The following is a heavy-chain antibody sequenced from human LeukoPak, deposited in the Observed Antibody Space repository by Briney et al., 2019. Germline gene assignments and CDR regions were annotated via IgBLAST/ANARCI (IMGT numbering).Heavy chain of an antibody. J-gene: IGHJ3*02. CDR1: GFTFSSYG. CDR2: ISYDGSNK. CDR3: AKLVDSSGYYSYDAFDI. D-gene: IGHD3-22*01. Sequence: GGSPRLSCAASGFTFSSYGMHWVRQAPGKGLEWVAVISYDGSNKYYADSVKGRFTVSRDNSKNTLYLQMNSLRAEDTAVYYCAKLVDSSGYYSYDAFDIWGQGTMVTVSS. V-gene: IGHV3-30*18.